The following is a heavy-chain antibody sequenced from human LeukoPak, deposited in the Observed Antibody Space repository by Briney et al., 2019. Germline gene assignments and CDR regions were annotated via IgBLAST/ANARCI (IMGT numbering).Heavy chain of an antibody. D-gene: IGHD1-26*01. CDR2: INHSGST. CDR1: VGSFSAYY. V-gene: IGHV4-34*01. CDR3: ASGPRLGALDY. J-gene: IGHJ4*02. Sequence: SETLSLTCAVYVGSFSAYYWSWIRQPPGKGLEWIGEINHSGSTNYNPSLKSRVTISVDASKNQFSLRLSSVTAADTAVYYCASGPRLGALDYWGQGTLVTVSS.